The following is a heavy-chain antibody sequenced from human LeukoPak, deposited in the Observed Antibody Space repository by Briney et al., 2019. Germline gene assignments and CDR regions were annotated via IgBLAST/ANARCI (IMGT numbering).Heavy chain of an antibody. CDR1: GYTLTELS. Sequence: ASVKVSCKVSGYTLTELSMHWVRQAPGQGLEWMGWISAYNGNTNYAQKLQGRVTMTTDTSTSTAYMELRSLRSDDTAVYYSARADYDFWRGYPLYYFDYWGQGTLVTVSS. CDR3: ARADYDFWRGYPLYYFDY. CDR2: ISAYNGNT. V-gene: IGHV1-18*01. D-gene: IGHD3-3*01. J-gene: IGHJ4*02.